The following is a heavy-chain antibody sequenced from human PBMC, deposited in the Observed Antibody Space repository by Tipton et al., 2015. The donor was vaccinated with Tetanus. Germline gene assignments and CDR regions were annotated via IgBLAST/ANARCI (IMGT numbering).Heavy chain of an antibody. CDR2: IYFSGST. Sequence: TLSLTCTVSGGSLSRGGYYWTWIRQNPGKGLEWIEDIYFSGSTYYNPSLKSRVTISVDTSKNQFSLRLNSVTAADTAVYYCARDQARGARGWNYFDSWGQGTLVTVSS. CDR1: GGSLSRGGYY. CDR3: ARDQARGARGWNYFDS. J-gene: IGHJ4*02. D-gene: IGHD6-6*01. V-gene: IGHV4-31*03.